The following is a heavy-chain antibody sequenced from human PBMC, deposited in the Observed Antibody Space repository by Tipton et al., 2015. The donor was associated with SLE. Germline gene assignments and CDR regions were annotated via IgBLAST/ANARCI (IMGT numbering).Heavy chain of an antibody. D-gene: IGHD3-22*01. J-gene: IGHJ6*03. CDR2: IKQDGSEK. CDR1: GFTFSRYW. V-gene: IGHV3-7*04. CDR3: ARVIVVVINREDYYYMDV. Sequence: QLVQSGGGLVQPGWSLRLSCAASGFTFSRYWMSWVRQAPGKGLEWVANIKQDGSEKYYVDSVKGRFTISRDNAKNSLYLQMNSLRAEDTAVYYCARVIVVVINREDYYYMDVWGKGTTVTVSS.